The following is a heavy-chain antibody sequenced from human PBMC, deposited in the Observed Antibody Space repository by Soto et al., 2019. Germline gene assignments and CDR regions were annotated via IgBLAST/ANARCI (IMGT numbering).Heavy chain of an antibody. D-gene: IGHD3-22*01. Sequence: QVQLVQSGAEVKKPGASVKVSCKASGYSFTRYAMHWVRQAPGQRLEWMGWINAGNGNTKYSQKFQGRITITRDTSASTAYMALSSLRSEDTAVYYCASVSGFYYWDDWGQGTLVTVSS. J-gene: IGHJ4*02. V-gene: IGHV1-3*01. CDR1: GYSFTRYA. CDR2: INAGNGNT. CDR3: ASVSGFYYWDD.